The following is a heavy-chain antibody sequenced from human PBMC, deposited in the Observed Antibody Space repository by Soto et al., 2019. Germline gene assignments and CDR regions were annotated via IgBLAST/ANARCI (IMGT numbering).Heavy chain of an antibody. Sequence: PGGSLTLSCAASGFTFSSYEMNWVRQAPGKGLEWVSYISSSGSTIYYADSVKGRFTISRDNAKNSLYMKMNCPRADATAVYYCARELVVGYYDSSGSKNCGQGTLVTVSS. CDR2: ISSSGSTI. CDR3: ARELVVGYYDSSGSKN. V-gene: IGHV3-48*03. D-gene: IGHD3-22*01. J-gene: IGHJ4*02. CDR1: GFTFSSYE.